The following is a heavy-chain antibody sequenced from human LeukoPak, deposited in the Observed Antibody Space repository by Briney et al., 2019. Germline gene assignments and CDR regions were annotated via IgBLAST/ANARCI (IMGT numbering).Heavy chain of an antibody. CDR3: ARGPFHYFDY. V-gene: IGHV4-34*01. CDR1: GGSFSGYY. Sequence: PSETLSLTCAAYGGSFSGYYWSWIRQPPGKGLEWIGEINHSGSTNYNPSLKSRVTISVDTSKNQFSLKLSSVTAADTAVYYCARGPFHYFDYWGQGTLVTVSS. CDR2: INHSGST. J-gene: IGHJ4*02. D-gene: IGHD3-3*02.